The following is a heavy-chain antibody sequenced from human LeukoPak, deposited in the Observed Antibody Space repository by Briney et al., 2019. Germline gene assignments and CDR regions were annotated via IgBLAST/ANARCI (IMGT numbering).Heavy chain of an antibody. CDR1: GGSISGYY. J-gene: IGHJ3*02. CDR3: ARSVPIAAAGFDAFDI. Sequence: SETLSLTCTVSGGSISGYYWSWIRQPPGKGLEWIGYIYYSGSTNYNPSLKSRVTISVDTSKNQFSLKLSSVTAADTAVYYCARSVPIAAAGFDAFDIWGQGTMVTVSS. D-gene: IGHD6-13*01. CDR2: IYYSGST. V-gene: IGHV4-59*08.